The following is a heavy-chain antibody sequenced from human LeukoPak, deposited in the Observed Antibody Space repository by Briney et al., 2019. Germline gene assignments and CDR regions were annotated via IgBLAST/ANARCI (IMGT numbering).Heavy chain of an antibody. Sequence: GASVTVSCKSSGFTFTSSAMQWVRQARGQRLEWIGWIVVGSGNTNYAQKFQERVTITRDMSPSTAYMELSSLRSEDTAVYYCAAVFAYDSSGYFDYWGQGTLVTVSS. V-gene: IGHV1-58*02. D-gene: IGHD3-22*01. CDR1: GFTFTSSA. CDR2: IVVGSGNT. J-gene: IGHJ4*02. CDR3: AAVFAYDSSGYFDY.